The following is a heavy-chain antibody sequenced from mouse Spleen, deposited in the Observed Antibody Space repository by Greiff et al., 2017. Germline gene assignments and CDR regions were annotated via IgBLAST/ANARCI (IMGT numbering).Heavy chain of an antibody. CDR3: ARDRGYGYYFDY. D-gene: IGHD1-2*01. V-gene: IGHV5-16*01. CDR2: INYDGSST. CDR1: GFTFSDYY. Sequence: EVKLMESEGGLVQPGSSMKLSCTASGFTFSDYYMAWVRQVPEKGLEWVANINYDGSSTYYLDSLKSRFIISRDNAKNILYLQMSSLKSEDTATYYCARDRGYGYYFDYWGQGTTLTVSS. J-gene: IGHJ2*01.